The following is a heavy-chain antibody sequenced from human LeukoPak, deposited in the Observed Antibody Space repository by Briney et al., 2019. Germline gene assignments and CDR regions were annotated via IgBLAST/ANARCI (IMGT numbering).Heavy chain of an antibody. CDR3: ARELTTGATHDY. V-gene: IGHV3-7*01. CDR1: GFTFSSYW. Sequence: GGSLRLSCAASGFTFSSYWMSWVRQAPGKGLEWVANIKQDGSDKYYVDSVKGRFTISRDNAQNSLYLQMNSLRAEDTAVYYCARELTTGATHDYWGQGTLVTVPS. D-gene: IGHD4-17*01. J-gene: IGHJ4*02. CDR2: IKQDGSDK.